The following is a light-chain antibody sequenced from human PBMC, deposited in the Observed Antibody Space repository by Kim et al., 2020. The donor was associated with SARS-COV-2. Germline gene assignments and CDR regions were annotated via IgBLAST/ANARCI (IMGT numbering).Light chain of an antibody. V-gene: IGLV3-19*01. CDR1: SLRSYY. CDR2: GRN. J-gene: IGLJ2*01. CDR3: QSRDSGGNVV. Sequence: SYELTQNPAVSVALGQTVRITCQGDSLRSYYATWYQQKPRQAPLLVIFGRNNRPSGIPDRFSGSTSGNTASLTISGAQAEDEADFYCQSRDSGGNVVFGGGTQPTVL.